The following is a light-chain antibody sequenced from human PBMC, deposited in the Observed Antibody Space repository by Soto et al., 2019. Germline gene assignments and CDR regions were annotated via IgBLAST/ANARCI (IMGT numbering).Light chain of an antibody. Sequence: DIQMTQSPSSLSASVGDRVTITCQASQDITNYLHWYQQKPGKAPKLLIYDASNLETGVPSRFIGRGSGTDFTFTISSLQPEDIATYYCQQYDGLFTFGPGTKVDIK. CDR2: DAS. J-gene: IGKJ3*01. CDR1: QDITNY. CDR3: QQYDGLFT. V-gene: IGKV1-33*01.